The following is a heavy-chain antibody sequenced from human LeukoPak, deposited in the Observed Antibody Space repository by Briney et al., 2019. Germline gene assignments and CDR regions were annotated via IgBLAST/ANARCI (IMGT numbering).Heavy chain of an antibody. J-gene: IGHJ4*02. CDR2: ISDDGSKK. V-gene: IGHV3-30*18. D-gene: IGHD6-13*01. Sequence: GRSLRLSCAASRFTFSTYGMHYVRQAPGKGLEWVAVISDDGSKKYYADSVNGRFTISRDTSNNTLYLHMNSLRPEDTAVYYCAKDRETTASGTFDYWGQGTLVTVSS. CDR1: RFTFSTYG. CDR3: AKDRETTASGTFDY.